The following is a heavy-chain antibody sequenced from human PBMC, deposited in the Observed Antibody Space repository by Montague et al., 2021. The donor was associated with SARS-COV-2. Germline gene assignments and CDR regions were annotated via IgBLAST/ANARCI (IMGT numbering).Heavy chain of an antibody. Sequence: SETLSLTCTVSGDSINSDTAFWGWVRQSPGKGLEWIGSMVYSGRNFYNGALRSRLTISVGTSKNQFSLELRAVTAADTGLNYCARHDHTDFGNPNWFDPWGQGTLVTVSS. CDR1: GDSINSDTAF. J-gene: IGHJ5*02. CDR3: ARHDHTDFGNPNWFDP. D-gene: IGHD5-18*01. V-gene: IGHV4-39*01. CDR2: MVYSGRN.